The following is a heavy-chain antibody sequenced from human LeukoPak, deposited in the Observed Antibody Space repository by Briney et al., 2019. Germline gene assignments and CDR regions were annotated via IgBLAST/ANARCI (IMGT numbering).Heavy chain of an antibody. D-gene: IGHD3-9*01. CDR2: INHRGST. CDR1: GGSISSGGYY. V-gene: IGHV4-39*07. Sequence: SETLSLTCTVSGGSISSGGYYWSWIRQPPGKGLEWIGEINHRGSTNYNPSLKSRVTISVDTSKNQFSLKLSSVTAADTAVYYCARLDILVPRAVEWFDPWGQGTLVIVSS. CDR3: ARLDILVPRAVEWFDP. J-gene: IGHJ5*02.